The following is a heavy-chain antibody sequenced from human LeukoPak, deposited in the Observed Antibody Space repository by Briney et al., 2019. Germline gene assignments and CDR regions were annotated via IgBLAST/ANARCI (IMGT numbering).Heavy chain of an antibody. CDR1: GYTVTGYY. Sequence: ASVKVSCKASGYTVTGYYMHWVRQAPGQGLEWMGWINPNSGGTNYAQNFQGRVIMTRDTSISTAYMELSRLRSDDTAMFYCARGGSTWPNYYYYGVDVWGQGTTVTVSS. J-gene: IGHJ6*02. D-gene: IGHD3-10*01. CDR2: INPNSGGT. V-gene: IGHV1-2*02. CDR3: ARGGSTWPNYYYYGVDV.